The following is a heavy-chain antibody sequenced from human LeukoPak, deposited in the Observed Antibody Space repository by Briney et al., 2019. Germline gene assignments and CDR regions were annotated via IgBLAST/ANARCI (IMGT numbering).Heavy chain of an antibody. CDR3: AGSLRLPSGGYY. V-gene: IGHV1-8*03. CDR1: GYTFTSYD. Sequence: ASVKVSCKASGYTFTSYDINWVRQATGQGLEWMGWMNPNSGNTGYAQKFQGRVTITRNTSISTAYMELSSLRSEDTAVYYCAGSLRLPSGGYYWGQGTLVTVSS. CDR2: MNPNSGNT. D-gene: IGHD6-25*01. J-gene: IGHJ4*02.